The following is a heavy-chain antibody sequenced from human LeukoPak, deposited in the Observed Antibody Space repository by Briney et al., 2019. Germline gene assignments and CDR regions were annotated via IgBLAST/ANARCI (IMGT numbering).Heavy chain of an antibody. CDR3: ARGPYSSSPEFDL. V-gene: IGHV3-33*01. CDR1: GFTFSSYG. CDR2: IWYDGSNK. Sequence: PGRSLRLSCAASGFTFSSYGMHWVRQAPGKGLEWVAVIWYDGSNKYYADSVKGRFTISRDNSKNTLYLQVNSLRAEDTAVYYCARGPYSSSPEFDLWGRGTLVTVSS. J-gene: IGHJ2*01. D-gene: IGHD6-13*01.